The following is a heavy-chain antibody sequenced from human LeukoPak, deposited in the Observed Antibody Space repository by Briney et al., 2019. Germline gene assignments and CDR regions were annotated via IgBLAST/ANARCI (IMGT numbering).Heavy chain of an antibody. J-gene: IGHJ4*02. CDR3: ARDRLWFGELTDY. CDR2: ISSSSSTI. V-gene: IGHV3-48*04. D-gene: IGHD3-10*01. CDR1: GFTFTTYA. Sequence: GGSLRLSCSASGFTFTTYAMTWVRQAPGKGLEWVSYISSSSSTIYYADSVKGRFTISRDNAKNSLYLQMNSLRAEDTAVYYCARDRLWFGELTDYWGQGTLVTVSS.